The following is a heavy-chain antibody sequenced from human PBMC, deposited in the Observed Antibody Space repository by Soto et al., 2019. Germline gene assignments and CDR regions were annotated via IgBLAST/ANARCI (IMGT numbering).Heavy chain of an antibody. Sequence: QVQLVQSGGEVKKPGASVKXXXKASGYTFTSYGFSWVRQAPGQGLEWMGWINGYTGNTHYAQKFQGRVTMTIDTATSTAYMELWTLISDDTAVYYCARSWVTGKGGMDVWGQGTKVTVSS. V-gene: IGHV1-18*01. D-gene: IGHD3-16*01. CDR3: ARSWVTGKGGMDV. CDR1: GYTFTSYG. CDR2: INGYTGNT. J-gene: IGHJ6*02.